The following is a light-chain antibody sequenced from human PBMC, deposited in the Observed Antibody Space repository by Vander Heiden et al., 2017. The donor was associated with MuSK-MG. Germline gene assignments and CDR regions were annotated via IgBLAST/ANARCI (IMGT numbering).Light chain of an antibody. Sequence: DIVLTESPDSLAVSLGERATINCKSSQSVLYSSNNKNSLAWYRQKPGQPPKLLIYWASTRESGVPDRFSGSGSGTDFTLTISSLQAEDVAVYYCQQYFSSPTFGQGTRLEIK. J-gene: IGKJ5*01. CDR2: WAS. CDR3: QQYFSSPT. CDR1: QSVLYSSNNKNS. V-gene: IGKV4-1*01.